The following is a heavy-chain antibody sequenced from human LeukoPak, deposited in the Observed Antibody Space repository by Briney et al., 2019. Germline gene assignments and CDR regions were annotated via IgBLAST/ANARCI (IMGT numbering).Heavy chain of an antibody. Sequence: GGSLRLSCAASGLTFSNFWMSWVRQAPGKGLEWVANIKYDGSEKYYVDSVKGRFTISRDNAKNSLYLQMNSVRVEDTAVYYCAKASQYSHDYWGQGTVVTVSS. V-gene: IGHV3-7*01. CDR3: AKASQYSHDY. CDR2: IKYDGSEK. CDR1: GLTFSNFW. J-gene: IGHJ4*02. D-gene: IGHD6-6*01.